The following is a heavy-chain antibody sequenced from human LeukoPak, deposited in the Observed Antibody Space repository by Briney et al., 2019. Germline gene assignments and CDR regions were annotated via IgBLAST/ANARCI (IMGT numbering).Heavy chain of an antibody. CDR1: GVSVSDGRYY. Sequence: SQTLSLTCNVSGVSVSDGRYYWTWIRQHPGKGLEWIGYKYYSGSTNYNPSLKSRVTISVDTSKNQFSLKLSSVTAADTAVYYCAREVRRSSGPHNQDWFDPWGQGTLVTVSS. D-gene: IGHD5-24*01. CDR2: KYYSGST. J-gene: IGHJ5*02. V-gene: IGHV4-61*01. CDR3: AREVRRSSGPHNQDWFDP.